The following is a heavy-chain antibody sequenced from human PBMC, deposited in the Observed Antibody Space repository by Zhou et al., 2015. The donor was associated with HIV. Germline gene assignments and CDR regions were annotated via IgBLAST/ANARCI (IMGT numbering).Heavy chain of an antibody. J-gene: IGHJ6*02. D-gene: IGHD5-18*01. CDR2: IIPIFGTA. CDR1: GGTFSSYA. V-gene: IGHV1-69*12. Sequence: QVQLVQSGAEVKKPGSSVKVSCKASGGTFSSYAISWVRQAPGQGLEWMGGIIPIFGTANYAQKFQGRVTITADESTSTAYMELSSLRSEDTAVYYCAREGYTAMALNYYYYYGMDVWGQGTTVTVSS. CDR3: AREGYTAMALNYYYYYGMDV.